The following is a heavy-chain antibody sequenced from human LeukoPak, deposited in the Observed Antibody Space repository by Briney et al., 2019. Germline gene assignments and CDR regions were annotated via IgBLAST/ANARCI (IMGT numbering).Heavy chain of an antibody. CDR1: GATFSSYT. CDR3: ASMDYDSSGYYRTLYYFDY. Sequence: SVTVSCKASGATFSSYTISWVRQAPGQGLEWMGRFIPILGIANYAQKFQGRVTITADKSTSTAYMELSSLRSEDTAVYYCASMDYDSSGYYRTLYYFDYWGQGTLVTVSS. J-gene: IGHJ4*02. D-gene: IGHD3-22*01. CDR2: FIPILGIA. V-gene: IGHV1-69*02.